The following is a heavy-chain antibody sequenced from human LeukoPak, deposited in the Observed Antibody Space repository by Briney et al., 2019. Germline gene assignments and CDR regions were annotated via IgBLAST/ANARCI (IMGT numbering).Heavy chain of an antibody. CDR1: GGSFSGYY. CDR3: ARHYRSPYYYDSSGYHPWDY. V-gene: IGHV4-34*01. Sequence: SETLSLTCAVYGGSFSGYYWSWIRQPPGKGLEWIGEINHSGSTNYNPSLKSRVTISVDTSKNQFSLKLSSVTAADTAVYYCARHYRSPYYYDSSGYHPWDYWGQGTLVTVSS. D-gene: IGHD3-22*01. CDR2: INHSGST. J-gene: IGHJ4*02.